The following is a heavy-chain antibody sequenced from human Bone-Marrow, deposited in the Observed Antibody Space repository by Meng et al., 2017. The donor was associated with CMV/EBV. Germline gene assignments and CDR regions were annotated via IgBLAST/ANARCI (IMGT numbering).Heavy chain of an antibody. CDR2: INPNSGGT. CDR1: GYTFTGYY. V-gene: IGHV1-2*02. Sequence: ASVKVSCKASGYTFTGYYMHWVRQAPGRGLEWMGWINPNSGGTNYAQKFQGRVTMTRDTSISTAYMELSRLRSDDTAVYYCARGSLTGISLYYYYYGMDVWGQGTTVTVSS. D-gene: IGHD7-27*01. J-gene: IGHJ6*02. CDR3: ARGSLTGISLYYYYYGMDV.